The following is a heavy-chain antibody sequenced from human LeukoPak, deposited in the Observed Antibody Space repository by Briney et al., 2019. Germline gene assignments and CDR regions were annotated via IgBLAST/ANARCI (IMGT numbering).Heavy chain of an antibody. D-gene: IGHD6-19*01. CDR3: ASRHISSGWSFDY. Sequence: SDTLSLPCTVSGRSIRNYHWLWLRQPAGKGVEWIGQIHTSWSHNYNPPLKSRVTVSIDTPENQLSLTIRSVAAAETVIYCGASRHISSGWSFDYWGQGTLVTVSS. J-gene: IGHJ4*02. CDR1: GRSIRNYH. CDR2: IHTSWSH. V-gene: IGHV4-4*07.